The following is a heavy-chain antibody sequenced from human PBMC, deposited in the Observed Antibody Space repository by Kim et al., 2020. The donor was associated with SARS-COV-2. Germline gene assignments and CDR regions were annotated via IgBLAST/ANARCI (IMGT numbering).Heavy chain of an antibody. J-gene: IGHJ4*02. D-gene: IGHD5-18*01. V-gene: IGHV4-34*01. CDR3: ARQYSYGTFDY. CDR1: GGSFSGYY. CDR2: INHSGST. Sequence: SETLSLTCAVYGGSFSGYYWSWIRQPPGKGLEWIGEINHSGSTNYNPPLKSRVTISVATSKNQSSLNLGSVTAPDTAVYYCARQYSYGTFDYWAQGTLVT.